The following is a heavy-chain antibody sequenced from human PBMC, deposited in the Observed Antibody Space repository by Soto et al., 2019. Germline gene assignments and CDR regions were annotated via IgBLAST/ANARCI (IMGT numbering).Heavy chain of an antibody. CDR2: ISGSGGST. CDR1: GFTFSSYA. Sequence: PGGSLRLSCAASGFTFSSYAMSWVRQAPGKGLEWVSAISGSGGSTYYADSVKGRFTISRDNSKNTLYLQMNSLRAEDTAVYYCAKVAGREGGYYDSSGYYCDYWGQGTLVTVSS. CDR3: AKVAGREGGYYDSSGYYCDY. D-gene: IGHD3-22*01. V-gene: IGHV3-23*01. J-gene: IGHJ4*02.